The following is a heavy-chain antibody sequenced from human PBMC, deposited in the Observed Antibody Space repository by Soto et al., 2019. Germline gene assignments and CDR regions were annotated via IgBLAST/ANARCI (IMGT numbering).Heavy chain of an antibody. V-gene: IGHV1-18*01. CDR3: AREEYDDSSGYLGYYFDY. CDR1: GYTFTSYG. CDR2: ISAYNGNT. Sequence: QVQLVQSGAEVKKPGASVKVSCKASGYTFTSYGISWVRQAPGQGLEWMGWISAYNGNTNYAQKLQGRVTMTTDTSTSTAYMELRSLRSDDTAVYYCAREEYDDSSGYLGYYFDYWGQGTLVTVSS. D-gene: IGHD3-22*01. J-gene: IGHJ4*02.